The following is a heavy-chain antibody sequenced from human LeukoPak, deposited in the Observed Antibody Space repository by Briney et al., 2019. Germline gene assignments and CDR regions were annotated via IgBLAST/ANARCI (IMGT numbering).Heavy chain of an antibody. J-gene: IGHJ6*04. V-gene: IGHV3-48*03. D-gene: IGHD3-10*02. CDR1: GFTFCSYE. Sequence: GGSLRLSCAASGFTFCSYEMNWVRQAPGQGREGGSYISSSGSTIYYADSVQGRFTISRDNAKNSLYLQMNSLRAEDTAVYYCAELGITMIGGVWGKGTTVTISS. CDR3: AELGITMIGGV. CDR2: ISSSGSTI.